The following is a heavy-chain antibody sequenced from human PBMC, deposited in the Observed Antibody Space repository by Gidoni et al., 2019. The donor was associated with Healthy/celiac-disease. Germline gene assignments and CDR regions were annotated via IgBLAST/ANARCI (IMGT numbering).Heavy chain of an antibody. D-gene: IGHD5-18*01. V-gene: IGHV3-53*02. Sequence: EVQLVETGGGLIQPGGSLRLSCAASGFTVSSNYMSWVRQAPGKGLEWVSVIYSGGSTYYADSVKGRFTISRDNSKNTLYLQMNSLRAEDTAVYYCAREFGGLRYSYGDWGQGTLVTVSS. CDR2: IYSGGST. CDR3: AREFGGLRYSYGD. J-gene: IGHJ4*02. CDR1: GFTVSSNY.